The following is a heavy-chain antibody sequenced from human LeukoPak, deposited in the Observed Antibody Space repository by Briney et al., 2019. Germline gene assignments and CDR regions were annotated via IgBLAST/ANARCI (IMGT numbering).Heavy chain of an antibody. CDR2: ISAYNGNT. CDR1: GYTFTGYG. Sequence: ASVKVSCKASGYTFTGYGISWVRQAPGQGLEWMGWISAYNGNTNYAQKLQGRVTMTTDTSTSTACMELRSLRSDDTAVYYCARIFLSGEHDYWGQGTLVTVSS. J-gene: IGHJ4*02. D-gene: IGHD2-15*01. V-gene: IGHV1-18*01. CDR3: ARIFLSGEHDY.